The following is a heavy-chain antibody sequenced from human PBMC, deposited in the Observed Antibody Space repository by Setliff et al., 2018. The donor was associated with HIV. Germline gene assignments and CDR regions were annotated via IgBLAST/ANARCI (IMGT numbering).Heavy chain of an antibody. Sequence: GASVKVSCKASGYTFSNSAITWVRQAPGQGLEWMGWTSPYSGHKKYAQNLQGRVTLTTDTSTNTAYIELRDLRSDDTAVCYCARGDFALGQWGQGTLVTVSS. CDR3: ARGDFALGQ. V-gene: IGHV1-18*01. D-gene: IGHD3-3*01. CDR2: TSPYSGHK. CDR1: GYTFSNSA. J-gene: IGHJ4*02.